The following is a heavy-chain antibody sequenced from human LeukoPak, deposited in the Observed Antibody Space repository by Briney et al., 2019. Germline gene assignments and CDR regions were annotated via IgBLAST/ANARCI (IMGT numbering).Heavy chain of an antibody. CDR2: ISAGDRTI. J-gene: IGHJ5*02. CDR3: VRGDNGRDPGP. D-gene: IGHD2-8*01. V-gene: IGHV3-48*01. CDR1: GFTFSTSS. Sequence: GGSLRLSCAASGFTFSTSSMSWVRQTPGKGLEWISYISAGDRTIHYADSVKGRFTISRDTARNSLYLQMNSLRAEDTAVYYCVRGDNGRDPGPWGQGTLVTVSS.